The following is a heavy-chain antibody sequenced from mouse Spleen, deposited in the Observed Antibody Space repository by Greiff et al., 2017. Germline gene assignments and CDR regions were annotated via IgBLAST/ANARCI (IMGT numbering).Heavy chain of an antibody. CDR3: TTTYYYGSSYADY. Sequence: VQLQQSGAELVRPGASVKLSCTASGFNIKDDYMHWVKQRPEQGLEWIGWIDPENGDTEYASKFQGKATITADTSSNTAYLQLSSLTSEDTAVYYCTTTYYYGSSYADYWGQGTTLPVSS. CDR1: GFNIKDDY. J-gene: IGHJ2*01. V-gene: IGHV14-4*01. CDR2: IDPENGDT. D-gene: IGHD1-1*01.